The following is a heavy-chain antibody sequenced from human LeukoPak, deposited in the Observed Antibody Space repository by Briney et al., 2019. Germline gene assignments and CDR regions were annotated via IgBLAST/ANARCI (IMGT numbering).Heavy chain of an antibody. CDR1: GFTFTHYW. J-gene: IGHJ4*02. CDR2: IKEDGSER. CDR3: ARRMAGLGSPFDS. D-gene: IGHD2-2*03. V-gene: IGHV3-7*01. Sequence: GRSLRLSCAASGFTFTHYWMTWVRQAPGKELEWVAHIKEDGSERNYVDSVKGRFTISRDNAKNSLYLQMSSLRAEDTAVYYCARRMAGLGSPFDSWGQGTLVTVSS.